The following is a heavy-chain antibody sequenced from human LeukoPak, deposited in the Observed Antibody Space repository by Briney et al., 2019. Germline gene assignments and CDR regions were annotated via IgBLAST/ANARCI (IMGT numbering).Heavy chain of an antibody. CDR1: GFTFSSYG. CDR3: ARDCSGGSCDAFDI. V-gene: IGHV3-33*01. D-gene: IGHD2-15*01. J-gene: IGHJ3*02. Sequence: GRSLRLSCAASGFTFSSYGMHWVRQAPSKGLEWVAVIWYDGSNKYYADSVKGRFTISRDNSKNTLYLQMNSLRAEDTAVYYCARDCSGGSCDAFDIWGQGTMVTVSS. CDR2: IWYDGSNK.